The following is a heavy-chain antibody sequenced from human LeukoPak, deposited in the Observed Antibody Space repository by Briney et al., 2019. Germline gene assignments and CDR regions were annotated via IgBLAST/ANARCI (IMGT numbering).Heavy chain of an antibody. J-gene: IGHJ4*02. Sequence: GGSLRLSCVASGFTLSSCGMHWVRQAPGKGLEWVAVITYDGITTYSDDSVKGRFTISRDTSKSTLHLQMNNLRPEDTAVYFCVKEQGSGYYRTADYWGQETLVTVSS. CDR2: ITYDGITT. CDR3: VKEQGSGYYRTADY. V-gene: IGHV3-30*18. D-gene: IGHD3-10*01. CDR1: GFTLSSCG.